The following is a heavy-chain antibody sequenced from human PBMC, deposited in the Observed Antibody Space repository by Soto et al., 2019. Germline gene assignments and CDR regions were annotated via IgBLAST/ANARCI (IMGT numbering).Heavy chain of an antibody. CDR2: IKQDGSEK. J-gene: IGHJ6*02. CDR1: GFTFSSYW. Sequence: EVQLVESGGGLVQPGGSLRLSCAASGFTFSSYWMSWVRQAPGKGLEWVANIKQDGSEKYYVDSVKGRFTISRDNAKNSLYLQMNSLRAEDTAVYYCARDVRVAIAHYGMDVWGQGTTVTVSS. D-gene: IGHD3-3*01. CDR3: ARDVRVAIAHYGMDV. V-gene: IGHV3-7*01.